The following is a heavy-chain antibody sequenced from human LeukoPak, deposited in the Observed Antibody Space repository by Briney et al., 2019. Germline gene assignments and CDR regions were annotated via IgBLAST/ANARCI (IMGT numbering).Heavy chain of an antibody. J-gene: IGHJ6*04. V-gene: IGHV4-34*01. CDR3: ARRGWSSPAAV. CDR1: GGSFSGYY. Sequence: SETLSLTCAVYGGSFSGYYWSWIRQPPGKGLEWIGEINHSGSTNYNPSLKSRVTISVDTSKNQFSLKLSSVTAADTAVYYCARRGWSSPAAVWGKGTTVTVSS. CDR2: INHSGST. D-gene: IGHD6-19*01.